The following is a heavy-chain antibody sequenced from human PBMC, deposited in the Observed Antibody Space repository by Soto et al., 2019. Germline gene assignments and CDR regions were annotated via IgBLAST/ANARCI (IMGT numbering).Heavy chain of an antibody. CDR3: ARQLEWNYSGDFWYFDL. Sequence: QLQLQESGPGLVKPSETLSLTCTVSGGSISSSSYYWGWIRQPPGKGLEWIGSIYYSGSTYYNPALKSRVTISVNTSKNQFSLKLSSVTAADTAVYYCARQLEWNYSGDFWYFDLWGRGTLVTVSS. V-gene: IGHV4-39*01. CDR2: IYYSGST. CDR1: GGSISSSSYY. J-gene: IGHJ2*01. D-gene: IGHD1-7*01.